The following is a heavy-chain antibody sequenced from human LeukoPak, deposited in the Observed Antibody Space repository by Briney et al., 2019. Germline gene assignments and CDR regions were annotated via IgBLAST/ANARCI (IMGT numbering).Heavy chain of an antibody. CDR1: GGSISSGDYY. V-gene: IGHV4-30-4*01. Sequence: KPSETLSLTCTVSGGSISSGDYYWSWIRQPPGKGLEWIGYIYYSGSTYYNPSLKSRVTISVDTSKNQFSLKLSSVTAADTAVYYCARVTAPTYYYDSSGYYPPARYAFDIWGQGTMVTVSS. CDR2: IYYSGST. J-gene: IGHJ3*02. D-gene: IGHD3-22*01. CDR3: ARVTAPTYYYDSSGYYPPARYAFDI.